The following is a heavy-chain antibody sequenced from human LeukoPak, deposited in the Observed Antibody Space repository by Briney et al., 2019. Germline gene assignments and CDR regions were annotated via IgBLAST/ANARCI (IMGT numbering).Heavy chain of an antibody. CDR1: GGTFISYA. CDR2: IIPIFGTA. J-gene: IGHJ5*02. D-gene: IGHD6-13*01. CDR3: ARDATGRAGEFDP. Sequence: SVKVSCKASGGTFISYAISWVRQAPGQGLEWMGGIIPIFGTANYAQKFQGRVTITADESTSTAYMELSSLRSEDTAVYYCARDATGRAGEFDPWGQGTLVTVSS. V-gene: IGHV1-69*13.